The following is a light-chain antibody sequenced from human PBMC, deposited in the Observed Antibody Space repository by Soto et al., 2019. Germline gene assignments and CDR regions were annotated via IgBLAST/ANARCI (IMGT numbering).Light chain of an antibody. CDR2: EVS. J-gene: IGLJ1*01. CDR3: NSYTSKSTGV. V-gene: IGLV2-14*01. CDR1: SSDVGGYNY. Sequence: QSALTQPASVSGSPGQSITISCTGTSSDVGGYNYASWYQQHPGKAPKLIIYEVSNRPSGVSNRFSGSKSGNTASLTISGLQADDEADYYCNSYTSKSTGVFGTGTKLTVL.